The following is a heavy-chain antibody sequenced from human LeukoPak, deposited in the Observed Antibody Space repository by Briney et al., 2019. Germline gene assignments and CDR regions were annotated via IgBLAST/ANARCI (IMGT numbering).Heavy chain of an antibody. CDR1: GFTVSRSY. V-gene: IGHV3-23*01. CDR2: ISGTGGNT. Sequence: GGSLRLSCAASGFTVSRSYMIWARQAPGKGLEWVSAISGTGGNTYYADSVKGRFTISRDNSKNTLYLQMNSLRAEDTAVYHCAKTTYCGGDCYSWYFDYWGQGTLVTVSS. J-gene: IGHJ4*02. D-gene: IGHD2-21*02. CDR3: AKTTYCGGDCYSWYFDY.